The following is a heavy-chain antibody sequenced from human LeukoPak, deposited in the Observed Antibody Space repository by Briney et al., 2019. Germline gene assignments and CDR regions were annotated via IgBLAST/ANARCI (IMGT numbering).Heavy chain of an antibody. CDR1: GGSISRSSYY. Sequence: SETLSLTCTVSGGSISRSSYYWGWIRQPPGKGLEWIGYIYYSGSTNYNPSLKSRVTISVDTSKNQFSLKLSSVTAADTAVYYCAREERGSYYLRWGQGTLVTVSS. D-gene: IGHD1-26*01. J-gene: IGHJ4*02. CDR2: IYYSGST. CDR3: AREERGSYYLR. V-gene: IGHV4-61*01.